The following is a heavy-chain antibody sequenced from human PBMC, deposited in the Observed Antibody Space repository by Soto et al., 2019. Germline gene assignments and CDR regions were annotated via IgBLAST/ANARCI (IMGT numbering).Heavy chain of an antibody. CDR3: AKARGKHDYQYYLDV. Sequence: QLQLQESGPGLVQPSDTLSLTCTVSVGSISSDSYYWVWIRQPPGKGPEWIGSICYSGRICYRVGGTDYNPSLKTRVTTPVDASKIEFSLKLISVTAAGTAMYYCAKARGKHDYQYYLDVWGYGPMVAVSS. J-gene: IGHJ6*03. CDR1: VGSISSDSYY. V-gene: IGHV4-39*01. CDR2: ICYSGRICYRVGGT.